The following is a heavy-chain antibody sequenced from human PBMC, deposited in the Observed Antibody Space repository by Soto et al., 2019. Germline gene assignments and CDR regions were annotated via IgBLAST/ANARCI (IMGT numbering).Heavy chain of an antibody. J-gene: IGHJ4*02. V-gene: IGHV4-31*03. Sequence: QVQLQESGPGLVKPSQTLSLTCTVSGGSISSGGYYWSWIRQHPGKGLEWIGYIYYSGSTYYNPSLKSRVXXSXDTXKNQFSLKLSSVTAADTAVYYCARKEAGATLVFGYWGQGTLVTVSS. CDR2: IYYSGST. CDR1: GGSISSGGYY. D-gene: IGHD1-26*01. CDR3: ARKEAGATLVFGY.